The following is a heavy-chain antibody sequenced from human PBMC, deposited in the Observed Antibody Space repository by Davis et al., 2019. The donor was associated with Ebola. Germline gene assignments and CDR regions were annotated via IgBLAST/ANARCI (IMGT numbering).Heavy chain of an antibody. Sequence: ASVKVSCKASGYTFTGYYMHWVRQAPGQGLEWMGWINPNSGGTNYAQKFQGWVTMTRDTSISTAYMELSRLRSDDTAVYYCATALRITMVQGVRYYYGMDVWGQGTTVTVSS. CDR1: GYTFTGYY. CDR2: INPNSGGT. J-gene: IGHJ6*02. D-gene: IGHD3-10*01. CDR3: ATALRITMVQGVRYYYGMDV. V-gene: IGHV1-2*04.